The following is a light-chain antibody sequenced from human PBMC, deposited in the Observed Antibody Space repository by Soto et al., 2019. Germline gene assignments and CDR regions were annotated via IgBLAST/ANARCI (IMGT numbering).Light chain of an antibody. V-gene: IGKV1-5*01. CDR3: QQYDSYPLT. Sequence: DIQLTQSPAPLSASIGDRVTITCSGSQSIRAWLAWYQQKPGKAPKLLIYDASSLESGVPSRFSGSGSGTEFTLTISSLQPDDFAAYYCQQYDSYPLTFGGGTKVDIK. CDR1: QSIRAW. CDR2: DAS. J-gene: IGKJ4*01.